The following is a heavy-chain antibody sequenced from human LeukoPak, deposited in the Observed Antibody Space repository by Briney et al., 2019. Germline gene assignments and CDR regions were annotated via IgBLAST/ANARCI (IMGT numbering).Heavy chain of an antibody. CDR2: INPNSGGT. J-gene: IGHJ4*02. Sequence: GASVKVSCKASGYTFTGYYMHWVRQAPGQGLEWIGRINPNSGGTNYAQKFQGRVTMTRDTSISTAYMELSRLRSDDTAVYYCARVEGIRQWLVQGAYYFDYWGQGTLVTVSS. V-gene: IGHV1-2*06. CDR3: ARVEGIRQWLVQGAYYFDY. D-gene: IGHD6-19*01. CDR1: GYTFTGYY.